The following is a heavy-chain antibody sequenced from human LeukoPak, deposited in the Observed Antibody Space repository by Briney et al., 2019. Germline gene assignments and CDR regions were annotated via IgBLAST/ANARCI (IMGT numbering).Heavy chain of an antibody. CDR2: ITSGSSTI. D-gene: IGHD1-26*01. V-gene: IGHV3-48*04. Sequence: GGSLRLSCAASGFTFSTYSMNWVRQAPGKGLEWLSYITSGSSTIYYADSVKGRFTISRDNAKNSLYLQMNSLRAEDTAVYYCARDQANTGFDFDYWGQGTLVTVSS. CDR1: GFTFSTYS. CDR3: ARDQANTGFDFDY. J-gene: IGHJ4*02.